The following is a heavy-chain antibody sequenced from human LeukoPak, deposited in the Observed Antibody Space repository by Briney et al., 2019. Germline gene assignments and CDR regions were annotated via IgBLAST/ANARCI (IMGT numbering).Heavy chain of an antibody. D-gene: IGHD6-19*01. V-gene: IGHV4-39*07. CDR3: ARAVAGRPFDY. J-gene: IGHJ4*02. CDR1: GGSISSSSYY. Sequence: SETLSLTCTVSGGSISSSSYYWGWIRQPPGKGLEWIGSIYYSGSTYYNPSLKSRVTISVDTSKNQFSLKLSSVTAADTAVYYCARAVAGRPFDYWGQGTLVTVSS. CDR2: IYYSGST.